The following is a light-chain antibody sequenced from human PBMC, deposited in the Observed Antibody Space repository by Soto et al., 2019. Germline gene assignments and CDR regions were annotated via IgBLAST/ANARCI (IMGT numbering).Light chain of an antibody. CDR1: QDVKNY. J-gene: IGKJ4*01. V-gene: IGKV1-33*01. CDR2: DAS. Sequence: DIQMTQSPSSLSASVGDRVTITCQASQDVKNYLNWHQQKPGKAPKLLIYDASNLERGVPSRFSGSGTGTEYTFTISSLQAEDNATYSCQQYENLPLTFGGGTKVDIK. CDR3: QQYENLPLT.